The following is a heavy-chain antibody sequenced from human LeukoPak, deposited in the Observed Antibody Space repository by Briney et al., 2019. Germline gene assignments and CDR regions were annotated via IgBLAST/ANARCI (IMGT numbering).Heavy chain of an antibody. Sequence: SETLSLTCAVYGGSFSGYYWSWIRQPPGKGLEWIGEINHSGSTNYNPSLKSRVTISVDTSKNQLSLKLSSVTAADTAVYYCARQKSNAFDIWGQGTMVTVSS. J-gene: IGHJ3*02. CDR1: GGSFSGYY. CDR3: ARQKSNAFDI. V-gene: IGHV4-34*01. CDR2: INHSGST.